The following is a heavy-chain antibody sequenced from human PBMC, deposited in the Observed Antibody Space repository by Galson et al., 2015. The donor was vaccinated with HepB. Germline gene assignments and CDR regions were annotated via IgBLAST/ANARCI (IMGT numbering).Heavy chain of an antibody. V-gene: IGHV4-59*01. CDR2: IYYSGST. CDR3: AREPYGYNYNYFDY. CDR1: GGSISSSF. Sequence: ATLSLTCTVSGGSISSSFWSWIRPPPGKGLEWIGYIYYSGSTNYNPSLKSRVTISVDTSKNQFFLKLSSVTAADTAVYYCAREPYGYNYNYFDYWGQGTLVTVSS. D-gene: IGHD5-24*01. J-gene: IGHJ4*02.